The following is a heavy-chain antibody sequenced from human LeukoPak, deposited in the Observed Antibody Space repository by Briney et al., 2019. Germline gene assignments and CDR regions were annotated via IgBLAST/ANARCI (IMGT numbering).Heavy chain of an antibody. D-gene: IGHD5-12*01. CDR3: ARDAGNSGYGCDL. CDR2: IRSTGDT. V-gene: IGHV3-48*01. CDR1: GFTFSGYA. Sequence: GGSLRLSCAASGFTFSGYAMNWVRQAPGKGLEWVSHIRSTGDTFYADSVKGRFTISRDNARNSLYLQMNSLRAEDTAMYYCARDAGNSGYGCDLWGQGTLVTVSS. J-gene: IGHJ5*02.